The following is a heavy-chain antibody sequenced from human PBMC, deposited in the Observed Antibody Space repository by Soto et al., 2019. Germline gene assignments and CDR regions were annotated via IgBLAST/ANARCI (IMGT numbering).Heavy chain of an antibody. J-gene: IGHJ6*03. CDR3: ARLAGGIAAAGYDYYYYYMDV. Sequence: ASVKVSCKASGYTFTSYGISWVRQAPGQGLEWMGWISAYNGNTNYAQKLQGRVTMTTDTSTSTAYMELRSLRSDDTAVYYCARLAGGIAAAGYDYYYYYMDVWGKGTTVTVSS. CDR1: GYTFTSYG. D-gene: IGHD6-13*01. CDR2: ISAYNGNT. V-gene: IGHV1-18*01.